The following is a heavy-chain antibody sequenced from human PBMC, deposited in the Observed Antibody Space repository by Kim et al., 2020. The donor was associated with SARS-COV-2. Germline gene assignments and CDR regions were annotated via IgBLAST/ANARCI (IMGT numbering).Heavy chain of an antibody. CDR1: GFTFSNAW. J-gene: IGHJ5*02. V-gene: IGHV3-15*01. CDR3: TTPFRRRRDANWFDP. CDR2: IKSKTDGGTT. Sequence: GGSLRLSCAASGFTFSNAWMSWVRQAPGKGLEWVGRIKSKTDGGTTDYAAPVKGRFTISRDDSKNTLYLQMNSLKTEDTAVYYCTTPFRRRRDANWFDPWGQGTLVTVSS. D-gene: IGHD1-1*01.